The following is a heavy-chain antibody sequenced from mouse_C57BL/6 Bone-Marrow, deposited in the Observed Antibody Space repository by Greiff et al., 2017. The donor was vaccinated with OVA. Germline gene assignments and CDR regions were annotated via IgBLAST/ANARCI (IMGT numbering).Heavy chain of an antibody. CDR2: IDPENGDT. D-gene: IGHD2-12*01. CDR1: GFNIKDDY. V-gene: IGHV14-4*01. J-gene: IGHJ3*01. CDR3: VGFTKGFAY. Sequence: VQLQQSGAELVRPGASVKLSCTASGFNIKDDYMHWVKQRPEQGLEWIGWIDPENGDTEYASKFQGKATITADKSSSTAYMQLSSLTSEDSAVYFCVGFTKGFAYWGQGTLVTVSA.